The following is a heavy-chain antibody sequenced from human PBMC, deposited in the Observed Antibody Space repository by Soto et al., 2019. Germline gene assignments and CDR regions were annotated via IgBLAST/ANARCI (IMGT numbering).Heavy chain of an antibody. CDR3: AKNTMVRGVSGDSYYYYCMDV. J-gene: IGHJ6*02. CDR1: GFTFSSYG. V-gene: IGHV3-30*18. CDR2: ISYDGSNK. Sequence: QGQLVESGGGVVQPGRSLRLSCAASGFTFSSYGMHWVRQAPGKGLERVAVISYDGSNKYYADSVKGRFTISRDNSKTTLYLQMNSLRAEDTAVYYCAKNTMVRGVSGDSYYYYCMDVWGQGTTVTVSS. D-gene: IGHD3-10*01.